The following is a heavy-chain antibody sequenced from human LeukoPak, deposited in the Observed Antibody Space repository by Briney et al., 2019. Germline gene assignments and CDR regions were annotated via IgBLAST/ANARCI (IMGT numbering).Heavy chain of an antibody. D-gene: IGHD1-26*01. Sequence: AGSLTLSCAASGFTFSSLCMRWVRPAQGKGRGWVANTVKDGTQNIHMHSVKGTFTISRDNEKSALYLEMNGLRAEDTAVYYCARNDKWGRDYWGQGTLVTVSS. V-gene: IGHV3-7*03. CDR2: TVKDGTQN. J-gene: IGHJ4*02. CDR3: ARNDKWGRDY. CDR1: GFTFSSLC.